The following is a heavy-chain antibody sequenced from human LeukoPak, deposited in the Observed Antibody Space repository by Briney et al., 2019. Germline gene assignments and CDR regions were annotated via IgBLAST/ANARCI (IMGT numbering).Heavy chain of an antibody. CDR2: IDPEDGET. CDR3: ATTAGSGYRFGY. J-gene: IGHJ4*02. Sequence: GASVTVSCKASGYTLTELSMHWVRQAPGKGLEWMGGIDPEDGETIYAQKFQGRVTMTEDTSTDTAYMELSSLRSEDTAVYYCATTAGSGYRFGYWGQGTLVTVSS. CDR1: GYTLTELS. D-gene: IGHD3-22*01. V-gene: IGHV1-24*01.